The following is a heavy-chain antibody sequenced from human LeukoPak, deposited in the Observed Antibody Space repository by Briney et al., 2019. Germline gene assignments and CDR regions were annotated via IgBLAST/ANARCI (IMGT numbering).Heavy chain of an antibody. CDR2: ISGSGGST. CDR3: AKGDIVVVPAAIGGVY. CDR1: GFTFSSYA. Sequence: GGSLRLSCAASGFTFSSYAMSWVRQAPGKGLEWVWAISGSGGSTYYADSVRGRFTISRDNSKNTLYLQMNSLRAEDTAVYYCAKGDIVVVPAAIGGVYWGQGTLVTVSS. J-gene: IGHJ4*02. V-gene: IGHV3-23*01. D-gene: IGHD2-2*02.